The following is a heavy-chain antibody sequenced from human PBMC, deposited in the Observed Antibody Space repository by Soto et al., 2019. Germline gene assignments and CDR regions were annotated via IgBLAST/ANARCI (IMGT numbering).Heavy chain of an antibody. J-gene: IGHJ3*02. V-gene: IGHV5-51*01. Sequence: GESLKISCKGSGYSFTSYWIGWVRQMPGKGLECMGIIYPGDSDTRYSPSFQGQVTISADKPISTAYLQWSSLKASDTAMYYCASQEMATKNVDAFDIWGQGTMVTVSS. D-gene: IGHD5-12*01. CDR1: GYSFTSYW. CDR2: IYPGDSDT. CDR3: ASQEMATKNVDAFDI.